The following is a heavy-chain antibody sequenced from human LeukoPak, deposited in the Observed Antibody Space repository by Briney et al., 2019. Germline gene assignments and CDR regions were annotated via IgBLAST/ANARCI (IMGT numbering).Heavy chain of an antibody. D-gene: IGHD3-3*01. CDR1: SGSVSNSHYY. CDR2: IFYSGNT. V-gene: IGHV4-39*07. Sequence: SETLSLTCTVSSGSVSNSHYYWAWVRQPPGKGLEWLGSIFYSGNTHYNPSLKSPVTISIDTSKNQFSLKLSSVTAADTAVYYCARVPYYDFWSGYLYFDYWGQGTLVTVSS. CDR3: ARVPYYDFWSGYLYFDY. J-gene: IGHJ4*02.